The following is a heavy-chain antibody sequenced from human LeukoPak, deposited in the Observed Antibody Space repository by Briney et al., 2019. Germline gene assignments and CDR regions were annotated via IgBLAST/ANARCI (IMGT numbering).Heavy chain of an antibody. V-gene: IGHV4-30-4*01. CDR2: VYYSGTT. CDR1: GDSISNGDHY. CDR3: AIQSKGYSYGYNY. D-gene: IGHD5-18*01. J-gene: IGHJ4*02. Sequence: PSETLSLTCIVSGDSISNGDHYWSWVRQPPGRGLEWIGFVYYSGTTSYNPSLKSRLTISVDTSKNQFSLRLTSVTAADTALYYCAIQSKGYSYGYNYWGQGTLVTVSS.